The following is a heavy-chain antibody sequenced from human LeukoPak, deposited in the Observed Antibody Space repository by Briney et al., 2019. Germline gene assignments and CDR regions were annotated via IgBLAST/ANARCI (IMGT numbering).Heavy chain of an antibody. CDR2: IYYSGGT. V-gene: IGHV4-59*12. CDR3: ARDGGRFDDYFDY. J-gene: IGHJ4*02. D-gene: IGHD3-10*01. Sequence: PSETLSLTCTVSGGSISSYYWSWIRQPPGKGLEWVGYIYYSGGTNYNPSLKSRVTISVDTSKNQFSLKLSSVTAADTAVYYCARDGGRFDDYFDYWGQGTLVTVSS. CDR1: GGSISSYY.